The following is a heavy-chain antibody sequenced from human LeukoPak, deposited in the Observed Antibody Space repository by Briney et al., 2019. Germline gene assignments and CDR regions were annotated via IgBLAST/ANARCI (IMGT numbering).Heavy chain of an antibody. CDR3: AKYYYDGSGYSALGY. J-gene: IGHJ1*01. D-gene: IGHD3-22*01. CDR1: GFTFSSYG. Sequence: GGSLRLSCAASGFTFSSYGIHWVRQAPGKGLEWVAFISFDGSYKYYADSVKGRFTISRDNSKNTLYLQMNSLRTEDTAVFYCAKYYYDGSGYSALGYWGQGTLVTVSS. CDR2: ISFDGSYK. V-gene: IGHV3-30*18.